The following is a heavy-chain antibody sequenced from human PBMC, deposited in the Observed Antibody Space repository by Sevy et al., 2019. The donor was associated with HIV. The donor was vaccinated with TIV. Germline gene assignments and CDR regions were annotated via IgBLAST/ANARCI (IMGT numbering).Heavy chain of an antibody. V-gene: IGHV3-30*03. Sequence: GGSLRLSCAASGFTFSNFGMHWVRQAPGKGLEWLADISYDGNKIYYVDSVKGRFTVSRDNSKNTLYLQMNSLRAEDTAVYYCARSYSSSWYILYYFEYWGQGTPVTVSS. CDR1: GFTFSNFG. D-gene: IGHD6-13*01. CDR3: ARSYSSSWYILYYFEY. J-gene: IGHJ4*02. CDR2: ISYDGNKI.